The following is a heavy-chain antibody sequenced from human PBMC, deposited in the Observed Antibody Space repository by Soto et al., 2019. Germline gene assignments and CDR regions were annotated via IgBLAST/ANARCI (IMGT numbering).Heavy chain of an antibody. Sequence: LSLTCTVSGGSVSSYYWGWIRQPPGKGLEWIGYIYYSGSTKYNPSLKSRVTMSVDTSNNQFSLKVSSVTAADTAVYYCARHSNRNYGLYYFDFWGLGALVTVSS. CDR1: GGSVSSYY. D-gene: IGHD4-4*01. V-gene: IGHV4-59*08. CDR3: ARHSNRNYGLYYFDF. CDR2: IYYSGST. J-gene: IGHJ4*02.